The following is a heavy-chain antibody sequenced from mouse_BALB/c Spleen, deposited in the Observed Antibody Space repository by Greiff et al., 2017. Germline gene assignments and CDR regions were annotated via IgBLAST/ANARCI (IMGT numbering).Heavy chain of an antibody. Sequence: DVQLQESGPGLVKPSQSLSLTCTVTGYSITSDYAWNWIRQFPGNKLEWMGYISYSGSTSYNPSLKSRISITRDTSKNQFFLQLNSVTTEDTATYYCARCQLGLRKEAMDYWGQGTSVTVSS. CDR3: ARCQLGLRKEAMDY. D-gene: IGHD3-1*01. J-gene: IGHJ4*01. CDR2: ISYSGST. V-gene: IGHV3-2*02. CDR1: GYSITSDYA.